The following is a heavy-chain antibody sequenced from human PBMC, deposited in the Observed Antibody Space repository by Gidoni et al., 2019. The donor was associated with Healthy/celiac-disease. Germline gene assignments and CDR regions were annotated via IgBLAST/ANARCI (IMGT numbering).Heavy chain of an antibody. CDR1: GFAVSSTY. CDR3: AREGGQYYDSSGYYGAFDY. V-gene: IGHV3-53*01. D-gene: IGHD3-22*01. J-gene: IGHJ4*02. Sequence: EVQLVESGGGLIQPGGSLRLSCAASGFAVSSTYLSWVRPAPGKGLEWVSVIYSGGSTYYADSVKGRFTSSRDNSKNTLYLQMNSLRAEDTAVYYCAREGGQYYDSSGYYGAFDYWGQGTLVTVSS. CDR2: IYSGGST.